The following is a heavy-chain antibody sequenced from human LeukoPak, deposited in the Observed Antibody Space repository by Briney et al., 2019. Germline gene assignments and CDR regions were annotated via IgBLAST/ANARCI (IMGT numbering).Heavy chain of an antibody. V-gene: IGHV4-39*01. CDR2: ISQSGRT. Sequence: SETLSLTCSVPAGFISSGIYYWGWIRQPPGRGLEWIGSISQSGRTYYTPTLKSRVSMSVDTSKNQFSLRLTSATAVDTAVYFCARHQDGTVTYTLTYFDSWGQGTLVTVAS. CDR1: AGFISSGIYY. J-gene: IGHJ4*02. CDR3: ARHQDGTVTYTLTYFDS. D-gene: IGHD4-17*01.